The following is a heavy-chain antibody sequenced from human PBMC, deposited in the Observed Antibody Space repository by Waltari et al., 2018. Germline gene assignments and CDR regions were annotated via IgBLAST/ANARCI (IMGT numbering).Heavy chain of an antibody. D-gene: IGHD2-2*01. CDR2: INHSGST. Sequence: LEWIGEINHSGSTNYNPSLKSRVTISVDTSKNQFSLKLSSVTAADTAVYYCARGSSYIVVVPAAHYYFDYWGQGTLVTVSS. V-gene: IGHV4-34*01. J-gene: IGHJ4*02. CDR3: ARGSSYIVVVPAAHYYFDY.